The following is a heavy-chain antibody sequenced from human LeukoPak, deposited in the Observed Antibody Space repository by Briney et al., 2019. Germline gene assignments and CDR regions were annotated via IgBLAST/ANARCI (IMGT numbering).Heavy chain of an antibody. Sequence: GGSLRLSCAASAFTVSSNFMTWVRQAPGKGLEWVSLIYAGGGTYYADSVQGRFSISRHLSKNTVDLQMNSLRLEDTAVYYCASGRSYWYHLDYWGQGTLVTVS. D-gene: IGHD2-8*02. J-gene: IGHJ4*02. CDR1: AFTVSSNF. CDR2: IYAGGGT. V-gene: IGHV3-53*04. CDR3: ASGRSYWYHLDY.